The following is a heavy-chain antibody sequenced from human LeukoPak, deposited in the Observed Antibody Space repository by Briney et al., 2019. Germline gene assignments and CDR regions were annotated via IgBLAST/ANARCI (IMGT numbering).Heavy chain of an antibody. CDR3: ARGGWSSSWYYFDY. CDR2: ISAYNGNT. J-gene: IGHJ4*02. CDR1: GYTFTSYG. Sequence: ASVKVSCKASGYTFTSYGISWVRQAPGQGLEWMGWISAYNGNTNYVQKLQGRVTITTDESTSTAYMELSSLRSEDTAVYYCARGGWSSSWYYFDYWGQGTLVTVSS. V-gene: IGHV1-18*01. D-gene: IGHD6-13*01.